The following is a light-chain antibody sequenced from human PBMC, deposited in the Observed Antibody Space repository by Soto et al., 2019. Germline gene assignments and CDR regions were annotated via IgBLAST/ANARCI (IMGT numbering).Light chain of an antibody. CDR1: SGDIGDYNY. J-gene: IGLJ1*01. V-gene: IGLV2-14*01. Sequence: QSVLTQPASVSGSPGQSITISRVGTSGDIGDYNYVSWYQQHPGKVPKVIIYDVSNRPSGVSYRFSGTKSGNTASLTVSGLPAESDADYYSCSYTRSVTLIFPTATNFTVL. CDR2: DVS. CDR3: CSYTRSVTLI.